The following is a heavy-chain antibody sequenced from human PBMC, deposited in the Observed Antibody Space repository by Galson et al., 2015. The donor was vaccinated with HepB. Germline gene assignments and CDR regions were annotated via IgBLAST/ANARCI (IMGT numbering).Heavy chain of an antibody. J-gene: IGHJ4*02. Sequence: QSGAEVKKPGESLRISCKASGYSFTGYWIGWVRQMPGKGLEWMGTIDPTDSSTNYSPSFQGRVTISADKSISTAYLQWNSLRASDTAIYYCARNLYTYGFFNYWGRGSLVTVSS. D-gene: IGHD5-18*01. CDR2: IDPTDSST. V-gene: IGHV5-10-1*01. CDR1: GYSFTGYW. CDR3: ARNLYTYGFFNY.